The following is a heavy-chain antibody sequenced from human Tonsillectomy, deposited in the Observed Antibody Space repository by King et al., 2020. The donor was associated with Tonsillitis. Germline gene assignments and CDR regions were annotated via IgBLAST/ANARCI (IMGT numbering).Heavy chain of an antibody. CDR1: GFTFSSYG. V-gene: IGHV3-30*18. J-gene: IGHJ6*02. Sequence: VQLVESGGGVVQPGRSLRLSCAASGFTFSSYGMHWVRQAPGKGLEWVAVISYDGSNKYYADSVKGRFTISRDNSKNTLYLQMNSLRAEDTAVYYCAKGYYDFWSGYYYYYYGMDVWGQGTTVTVSS. D-gene: IGHD3-3*01. CDR2: ISYDGSNK. CDR3: AKGYYDFWSGYYYYYYGMDV.